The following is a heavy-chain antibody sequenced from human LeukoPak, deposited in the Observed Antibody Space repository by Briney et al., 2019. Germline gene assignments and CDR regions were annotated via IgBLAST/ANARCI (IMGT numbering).Heavy chain of an antibody. D-gene: IGHD3-16*01. CDR1: GFTFSSYW. V-gene: IGHV3-7*03. CDR2: INHNGNVN. J-gene: IGHJ6*02. CDR3: ARGGGLDV. Sequence: GGSLRLSCAASGFTFSSYWMNWARQHPGKGLEWVASINHNGNVNYYVDSVKGRFTISRDNAKNSLYLQMSNLRAEDTAVYFCARGGGLDVWGQGATVTVSS.